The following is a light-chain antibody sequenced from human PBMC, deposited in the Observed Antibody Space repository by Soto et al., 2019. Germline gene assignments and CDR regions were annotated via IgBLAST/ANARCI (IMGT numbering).Light chain of an antibody. Sequence: DIQMTQSPSSLSASVGDRVTITCRASQSISSYLNWYQQKPGKAPKLLIYAASRLQSGVPSRFSGSGSGTDFTHTISSLQPADFATYYCQQSYSTPRDTFGKGTTLAIK. V-gene: IGKV1-39*01. CDR2: AAS. CDR1: QSISSY. CDR3: QQSYSTPRDT. J-gene: IGKJ2*01.